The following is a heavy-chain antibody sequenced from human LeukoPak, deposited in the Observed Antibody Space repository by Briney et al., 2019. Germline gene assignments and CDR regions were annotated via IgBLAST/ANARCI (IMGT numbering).Heavy chain of an antibody. CDR2: FRGNGGRA. V-gene: IGHV3-23*01. CDR3: ARDSRHLSSTRGGLKESRGAFFDY. D-gene: IGHD2-2*01. Sequence: PGGALILSCAAYGFTFYSYPMNSGRWAPGKGVEWVSPFRGNGGRAYYADSVRGRFHVPRHNYKNTLYLHMNSLRAEDTALYYCARDSRHLSSTRGGLKESRGAFFDYWGQGTLVTVSS. CDR1: GFTFYSYP. J-gene: IGHJ4*02.